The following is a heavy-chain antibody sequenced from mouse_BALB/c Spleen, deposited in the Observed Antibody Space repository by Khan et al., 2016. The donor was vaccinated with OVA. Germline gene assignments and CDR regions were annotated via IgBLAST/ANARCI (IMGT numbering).Heavy chain of an antibody. V-gene: IGHV1-7*01. Sequence: QVRLQQSGAELAKPGASVKMSCKASGYTFTSYWMHWVKQRPGQGLEWIGYINPSAGYTDYNQKFKDKATLTADKSSSTAYMQRNSLTSEDSAVYYCARDRIDYWGQGTTLTVSS. CDR3: ARDRIDY. CDR1: GYTFTSYW. J-gene: IGHJ2*01. CDR2: INPSAGYT.